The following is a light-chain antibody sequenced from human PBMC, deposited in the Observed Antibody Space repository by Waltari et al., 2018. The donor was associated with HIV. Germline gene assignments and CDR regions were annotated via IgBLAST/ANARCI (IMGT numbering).Light chain of an antibody. CDR2: DNN. Sequence: QSVLTQPPSVSAAPGQKVTISCSGHSTNIGNNSVCWYQVFTGTAPKLLIYDNNKRPSGTPDRFSGSKSGTLATLGITGLQTGDEADYYCGTWDSSLSVVVFGGGTKLTVL. V-gene: IGLV1-51*01. CDR1: STNIGNNS. CDR3: GTWDSSLSVVV. J-gene: IGLJ3*02.